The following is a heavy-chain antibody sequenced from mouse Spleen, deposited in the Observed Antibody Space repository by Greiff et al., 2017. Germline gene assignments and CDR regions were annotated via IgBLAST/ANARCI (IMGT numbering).Heavy chain of an antibody. V-gene: IGHV1-82*01. CDR3: ARSRYYGSNYFDY. CDR1: GYAFSSSW. Sequence: LQESGPELVKPGASVKISGKASGYAFSSSWMNWVKQRPGKGPEWIGRIYPGDGDTNYNGKFKGKATLTADKSSSTAYMQLSSLTSEDSAVYFCARSRYYGSNYFDYWGQGTTLTVSS. CDR2: IYPGDGDT. D-gene: IGHD1-1*01. J-gene: IGHJ2*01.